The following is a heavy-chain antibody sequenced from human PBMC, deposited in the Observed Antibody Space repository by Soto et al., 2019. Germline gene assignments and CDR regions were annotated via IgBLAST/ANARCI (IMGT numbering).Heavy chain of an antibody. Sequence: PGGSLRLSCAASGFTFSSYSMNWVRQAPGKGLEWVSSISSSSSYIYYADSVKGRFTISRDNAKNSLYLQMNSLRAEDTAVYYCARDWPFYDILTGYYSDYYYGMDVWGQGTTVTVSS. V-gene: IGHV3-21*01. CDR2: ISSSSSYI. CDR1: GFTFSSYS. CDR3: ARDWPFYDILTGYYSDYYYGMDV. J-gene: IGHJ6*02. D-gene: IGHD3-9*01.